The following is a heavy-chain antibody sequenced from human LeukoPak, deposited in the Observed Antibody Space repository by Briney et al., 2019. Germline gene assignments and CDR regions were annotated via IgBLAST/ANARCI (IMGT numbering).Heavy chain of an antibody. CDR2: ISGYNGDT. CDR1: GYTFTSYA. Sequence: GASVKVSCTSSGYTFTSYAISWVRQAPGQGLEWMGWISGYNGDTNYVQKLQGRVTMTTDTSTSTAYMELRSLRSDDTAVYYCARVGATNFDYWGQGTLVTVSS. CDR3: ARVGATNFDY. D-gene: IGHD1-26*01. V-gene: IGHV1-18*01. J-gene: IGHJ4*02.